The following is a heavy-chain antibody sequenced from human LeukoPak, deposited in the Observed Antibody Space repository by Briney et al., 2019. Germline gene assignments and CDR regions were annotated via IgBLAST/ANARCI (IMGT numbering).Heavy chain of an antibody. V-gene: IGHV4-38-2*02. Sequence: SETLSLTCAVSGYSISSGYYWGWIRQPPGKGLEWIGSIYHSGSTYYNPSLKSRVTISVDTSKNQFSLKLSSVTAADTAVYYCARDGGYCSGGSCYSPTFDIWGQGTMVTVSS. CDR2: IYHSGST. J-gene: IGHJ3*02. D-gene: IGHD2-15*01. CDR1: GYSISSGYY. CDR3: ARDGGYCSGGSCYSPTFDI.